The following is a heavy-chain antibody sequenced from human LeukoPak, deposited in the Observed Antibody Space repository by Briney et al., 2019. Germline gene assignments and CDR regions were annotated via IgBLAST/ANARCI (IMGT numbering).Heavy chain of an antibody. V-gene: IGHV4-39*01. J-gene: IGHJ3*02. D-gene: IGHD3-22*01. CDR3: ARPFLDYYDSSGYYYPMGAFDI. Sequence: PSETLSLTCTVSGGSISSSSYYWGWIRQPPGKGLEWIGSIYYSGSTYYNPSLKSRVTISVDTSKNQFSLKLSSVTAADTAVYYCARPFLDYYDSSGYYYPMGAFDIWGQGTMVTVSS. CDR2: IYYSGST. CDR1: GGSISSSSYY.